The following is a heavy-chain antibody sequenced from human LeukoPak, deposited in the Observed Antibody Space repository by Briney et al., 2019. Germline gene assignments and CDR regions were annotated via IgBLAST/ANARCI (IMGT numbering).Heavy chain of an antibody. J-gene: IGHJ4*02. V-gene: IGHV1-2*02. D-gene: IGHD2-2*01. CDR2: INPNSGGT. Sequence: GASVKVSCKASGYTFTGYYMHWVRQAPGQGLEWMGWINPNSGGTNYAQKFQGRVTMTRDTSISTAYMELSRLRSDDTAVYYCERVGCSSTSCYDYWGQGTLVTVSS. CDR1: GYTFTGYY. CDR3: ERVGCSSTSCYDY.